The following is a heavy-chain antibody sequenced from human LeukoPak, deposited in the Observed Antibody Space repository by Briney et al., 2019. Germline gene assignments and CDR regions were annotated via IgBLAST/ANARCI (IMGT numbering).Heavy chain of an antibody. CDR2: ISGSGSST. CDR1: GFTFSRYA. Sequence: GGSLRLSCAASGFTFSRYAMSWVRQAPGKGLEWVPGISGSGSSTYYADSVKGRFNISRGNSKNMVYMEMNRLRPDDTAVYHCAKEGYASSWYRFDYWGQGTLVTVSS. V-gene: IGHV3-23*01. D-gene: IGHD6-13*01. CDR3: AKEGYASSWYRFDY. J-gene: IGHJ4*02.